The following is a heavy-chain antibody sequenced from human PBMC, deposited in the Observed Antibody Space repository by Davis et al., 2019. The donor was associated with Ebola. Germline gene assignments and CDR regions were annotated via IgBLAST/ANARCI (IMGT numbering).Heavy chain of an antibody. V-gene: IGHV3-30*03. Sequence: GESLKISCAASGFTFSSYGMHWVRQAPGKGLEWVAVISYDGSNKYYADSVKGRFTISRDNSKNTLYLQMNSLRAEDTAVYYCARVKEYYYDSSGYYRNWYFDLWGRGTLVTVSS. CDR2: ISYDGSNK. D-gene: IGHD3-22*01. CDR3: ARVKEYYYDSSGYYRNWYFDL. J-gene: IGHJ2*01. CDR1: GFTFSSYG.